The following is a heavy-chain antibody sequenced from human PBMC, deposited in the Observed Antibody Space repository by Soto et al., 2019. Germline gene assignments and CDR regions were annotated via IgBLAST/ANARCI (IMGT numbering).Heavy chain of an antibody. CDR2: INHSGST. CDR1: GGSLSGYY. D-gene: IGHD3-22*01. CDR3: ARTTWGFHYYDRKQYEMDV. Sequence: SETLSLTCAVYGGSLSGYYWSWIRQPPGKGLEWIGEINHSGSTNYNPSLKTRATISVDTSKNQLTLKLTSVTAADTAVYYCARTTWGFHYYDRKQYEMDVRGQGTTVTVSS. J-gene: IGHJ6*02. V-gene: IGHV4-34*01.